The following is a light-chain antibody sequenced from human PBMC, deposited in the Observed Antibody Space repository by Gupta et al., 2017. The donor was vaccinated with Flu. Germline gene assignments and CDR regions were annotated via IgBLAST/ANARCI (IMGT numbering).Light chain of an antibody. CDR2: GAS. J-gene: IGKJ2*01. CDR3: QKYKTWPPFT. CDR1: QSVDSD. Sequence: IVMTQSPATLSVSPGESATLSCRASQSVDSDLAWYQQQPGLAPRPLIYGASTRATDIPARFTGSGSGTEFTLIISSMLSEESAVYYCQKYKTWPPFTFGQGTKLEIK. V-gene: IGKV3-15*01.